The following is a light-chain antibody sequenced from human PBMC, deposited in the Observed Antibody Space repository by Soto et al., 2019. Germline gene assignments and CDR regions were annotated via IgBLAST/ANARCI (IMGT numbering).Light chain of an antibody. V-gene: IGKV3-20*01. CDR1: QSVSSSY. CDR2: GAS. J-gene: IGKJ1*01. Sequence: EIVLTQSPGTLSLSPGERATLSCRASQSVSSSYLAWYQQKPGQTPRLLIYGASSRATGIPDRFSGGGSGTDFTLTISRLEPEDFAVYSCQQCGSSPRTFGQGTKVEIK. CDR3: QQCGSSPRT.